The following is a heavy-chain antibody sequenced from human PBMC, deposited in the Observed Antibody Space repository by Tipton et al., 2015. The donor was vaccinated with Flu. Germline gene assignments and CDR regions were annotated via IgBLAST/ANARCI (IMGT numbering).Heavy chain of an antibody. CDR1: GDSISSYYY. Sequence: TLSLTCTVSGDSISSYYYWAWIRQPPGKGLEWIGNIHRGGTSYYNPSLKSRVTMSVDTSKTQFSLKMSSVTASDTAVYYCARMKGRGGTNGVFYHWYLAPWGSGTLVTVS. D-gene: IGHD2-8*01. V-gene: IGHV4-38-2*02. CDR2: IHRGGTS. J-gene: IGHJ2*01. CDR3: ARMKGRGGTNGVFYHWYLAP.